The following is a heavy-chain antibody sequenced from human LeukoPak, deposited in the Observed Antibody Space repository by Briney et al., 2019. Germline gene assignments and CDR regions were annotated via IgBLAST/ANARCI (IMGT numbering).Heavy chain of an antibody. CDR3: ARELGRGGELAYDY. V-gene: IGHV1-69*06. CDR1: GGTFSSYA. CDR2: IIPIFGTA. J-gene: IGHJ4*02. D-gene: IGHD1-26*01. Sequence: ASVKVSCKASGGTFSSYAISWVRQAPGQGLEWMGGIIPIFGTANYAQKFQGRVTITADKSTSTAYMELSSLRSEDTAVYYCARELGRGGELAYDYWGQGTLVTVSS.